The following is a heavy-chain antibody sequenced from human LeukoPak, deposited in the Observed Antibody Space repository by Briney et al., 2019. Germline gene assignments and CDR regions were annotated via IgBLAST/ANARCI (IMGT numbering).Heavy chain of an antibody. D-gene: IGHD6-19*01. J-gene: IGHJ4*02. V-gene: IGHV4-4*02. CDR1: GDSFSSNNW. Sequence: KPSGTLSLTCTVSGDSFSSNNWWSWVRQPPGKGLEWIGNIYYSGSTYYNPSLKSRVTISADTSKNQFSLKLSSVTAADSAMYYCARLGSSAPLYYFDYWGQGTLVTVSS. CDR2: IYYSGST. CDR3: ARLGSSAPLYYFDY.